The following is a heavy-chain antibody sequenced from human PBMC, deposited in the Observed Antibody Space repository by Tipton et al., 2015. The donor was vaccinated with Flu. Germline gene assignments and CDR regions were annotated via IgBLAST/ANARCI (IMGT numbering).Heavy chain of an antibody. Sequence: SLRLSCAASGFTFSSYSMNWVRQAPGKGLEWVSSISSSSSYIYYADSVKGRFTISRDNSKKTLFLQMNSLRAEDSGIYYCARGAVPGAIVYYYYLDVWGKGTTVTVSS. CDR1: GFTFSSYS. CDR2: ISSSSSYI. V-gene: IGHV3-21*04. CDR3: ARGAVPGAIVYYYYLDV. J-gene: IGHJ6*03. D-gene: IGHD2-2*01.